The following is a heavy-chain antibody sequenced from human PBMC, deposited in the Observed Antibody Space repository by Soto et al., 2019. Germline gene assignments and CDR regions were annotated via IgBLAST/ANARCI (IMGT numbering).Heavy chain of an antibody. D-gene: IGHD3-16*02. Sequence: SETLSLTCTVAGGSISSSSYYWGWIRQPPGKGLEWIGSIYCSGSTYYNPSLKSRVTISVDTSKNQFSLKLSSVTAADTAVYYCARYRPYMDVWGKGTTVTVSS. J-gene: IGHJ6*03. CDR2: IYCSGST. CDR1: GGSISSSSYY. CDR3: ARYRPYMDV. V-gene: IGHV4-39*01.